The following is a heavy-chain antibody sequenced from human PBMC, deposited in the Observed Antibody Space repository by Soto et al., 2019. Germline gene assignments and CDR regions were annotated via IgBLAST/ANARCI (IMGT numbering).Heavy chain of an antibody. CDR2: LNRAGST. CDR1: GFTFSNYA. V-gene: IGHV3-23*01. CDR3: ATLYADPADY. J-gene: IGHJ4*02. D-gene: IGHD2-2*02. Sequence: PGGSLRLSCATSGFTFSNYAMSLVRQAPGKGLEWVSTLNRAGSTFYADSVKGRFTISRDISKNTLYLQMDSLRVEDTAIYFCATLYADPADYWGQGTLVTVSS.